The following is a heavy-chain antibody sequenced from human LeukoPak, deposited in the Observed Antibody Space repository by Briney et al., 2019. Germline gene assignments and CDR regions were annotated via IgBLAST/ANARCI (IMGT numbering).Heavy chain of an antibody. Sequence: GGSLRLSCAASGFTFSSYAMHWVRQAPGKGLEWVAVISYDGSNKYYADSVKGRFTISRDNSKNTLYLQMNSLRAEDTAVYYCAKTGRYCSSTSCYGDYYYYYYIDVWGKGTTVTVSS. D-gene: IGHD2-2*01. J-gene: IGHJ6*03. CDR3: AKTGRYCSSTSCYGDYYYYYYIDV. V-gene: IGHV3-30-3*02. CDR2: ISYDGSNK. CDR1: GFTFSSYA.